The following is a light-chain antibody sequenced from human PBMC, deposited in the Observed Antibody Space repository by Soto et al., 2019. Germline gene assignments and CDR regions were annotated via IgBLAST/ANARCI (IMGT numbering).Light chain of an antibody. V-gene: IGKV3-15*01. CDR3: QQYNNWPIT. CDR2: SAS. CDR1: QSVGSL. Sequence: EVVLTQSPATLSVSPGERATLSCRASQSVGSLLAWYRQKPGQAPRLLIYSASTRATNIAGRFSGSGSGTEFTLTISSLQSEDFGVYYCQQYNNWPITFGQGTRLE. J-gene: IGKJ5*01.